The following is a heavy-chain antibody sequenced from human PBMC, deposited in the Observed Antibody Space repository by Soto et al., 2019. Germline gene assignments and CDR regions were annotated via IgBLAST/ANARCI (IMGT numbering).Heavy chain of an antibody. CDR3: ARASIAASMPYNWFDP. V-gene: IGHV1-2*04. J-gene: IGHJ5*02. D-gene: IGHD6-6*01. CDR2: INPNSGGT. Sequence: AASVKVSCKASGYTFTGYYMHWVRQAPGQGLEWMGWINPNSGGTNYAQKFQGWVTMTRDTSISTAYMELSRLRSDDTAVYYCARASIAASMPYNWFDPWGQGTLVTVSS. CDR1: GYTFTGYY.